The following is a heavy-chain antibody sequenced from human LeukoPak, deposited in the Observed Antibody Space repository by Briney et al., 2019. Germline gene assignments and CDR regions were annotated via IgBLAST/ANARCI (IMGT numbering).Heavy chain of an antibody. J-gene: IGHJ4*02. Sequence: ASVKVSCKASGYTFTSYDINWVRQATGQGLEWMGWMNPNSGNTGYAQKFQGRVTMTRNTSISTAYMELSSLRSEDTAVYYCARASDYVWGSYRYSDYWGQGTLVTVSS. CDR1: GYTFTSYD. V-gene: IGHV1-8*01. D-gene: IGHD3-16*02. CDR2: MNPNSGNT. CDR3: ARASDYVWGSYRYSDY.